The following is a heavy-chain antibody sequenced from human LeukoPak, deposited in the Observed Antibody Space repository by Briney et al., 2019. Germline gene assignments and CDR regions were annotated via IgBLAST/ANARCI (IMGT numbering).Heavy chain of an antibody. V-gene: IGHV3-23*01. D-gene: IGHD1-14*01. CDR3: AKEDRPVLTTNYYYGMDV. J-gene: IGHJ6*02. CDR1: GFTFSSSA. Sequence: GGSLRLSCAASGFTFSSSAMSWVRQVPGKGLEWVSGISASGGSTYYADSVKGRFTISRDNSKNTLYLQMNSLRAEDTAVYYCAKEDRPVLTTNYYYGMDVWGQGTTVTVSS. CDR2: ISASGGST.